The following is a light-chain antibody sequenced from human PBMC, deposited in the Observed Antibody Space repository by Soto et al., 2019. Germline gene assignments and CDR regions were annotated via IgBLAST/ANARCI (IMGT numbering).Light chain of an antibody. V-gene: IGLV2-14*01. J-gene: IGLJ3*02. Sequence: QSALTQPAPVSGSPGQSITISCTGTSSDVGGYNYVSWYQQHPAKAPKLMIYEVSNRPSGVSHRFSGSKSGNTASLTISGLQAEDEADYYCFSYTTSSTLVFGGGTKVTVL. CDR1: SSDVGGYNY. CDR2: EVS. CDR3: FSYTTSSTLV.